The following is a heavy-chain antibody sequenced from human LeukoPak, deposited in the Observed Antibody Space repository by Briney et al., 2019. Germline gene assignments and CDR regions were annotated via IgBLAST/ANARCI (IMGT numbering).Heavy chain of an antibody. J-gene: IGHJ5*02. D-gene: IGHD7-27*01. V-gene: IGHV4-31*03. CDR1: GGSISSGGYY. CDR2: IYYSGST. Sequence: SETLSLTCTVSGGSISSGGYYWSWIRQHPGKGLEWIGYIYYSGSTYYNPSLKSRVTISVDRSKNQFSLKLSSVTAAVTAVYYCARGLTGVNWFDPWGQGTLVTVSS. CDR3: ARGLTGVNWFDP.